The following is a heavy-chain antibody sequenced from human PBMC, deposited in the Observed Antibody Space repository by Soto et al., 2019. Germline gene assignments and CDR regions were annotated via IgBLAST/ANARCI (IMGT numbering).Heavy chain of an antibody. Sequence: XATLSLTFTVSCGSISSSRYYWGWIRQPPGKGLEWIGSIYYSGSTYYNPSLKSRVTISVDTSKNQFSLKLSSVTAADTAVYYCARYNKPDYDFWSGYFGDYYGMDVWGQGTTVTVSS. CDR2: IYYSGST. CDR1: CGSISSSRYY. J-gene: IGHJ6*02. D-gene: IGHD3-3*01. V-gene: IGHV4-39*01. CDR3: ARYNKPDYDFWSGYFGDYYGMDV.